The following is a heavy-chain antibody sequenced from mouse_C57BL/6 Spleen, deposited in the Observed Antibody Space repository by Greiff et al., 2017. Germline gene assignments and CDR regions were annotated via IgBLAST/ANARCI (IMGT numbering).Heavy chain of an antibody. V-gene: IGHV1-55*01. Sequence: VQLQQPGAELVKPGASVKMSCKASGYTFPSYWITWVKQRPGQGLEWIGDIYPGSGSTNYNEKFKSKATLTVDTSSSTAYMQLGSLTSEDSAVYYCARDDYAYFDYWGQCTTLTVSS. CDR3: ARDDYAYFDY. CDR1: GYTFPSYW. J-gene: IGHJ2*01. D-gene: IGHD2-4*01. CDR2: IYPGSGST.